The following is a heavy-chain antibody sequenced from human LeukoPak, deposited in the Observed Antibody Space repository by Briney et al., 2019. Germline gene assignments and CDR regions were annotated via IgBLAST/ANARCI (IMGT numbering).Heavy chain of an antibody. V-gene: IGHV3-21*01. CDR3: ASEYSPNY. Sequence: GGSLRLSCAASGLTFSSYTMNWVRQAPGKGLEWVSSISSSSSYIYYADSLKGRFTISRDNAKNSLYLQMNSLRAEDTAVYYCASEYSPNYWGQGTLVTVSS. CDR2: ISSSSSYI. J-gene: IGHJ4*02. D-gene: IGHD6-6*01. CDR1: GLTFSSYT.